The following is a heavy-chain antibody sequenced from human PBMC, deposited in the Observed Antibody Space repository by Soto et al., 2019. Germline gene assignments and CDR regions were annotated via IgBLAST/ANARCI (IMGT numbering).Heavy chain of an antibody. V-gene: IGHV3-48*03. CDR1: GFDFRSYE. CDR3: ARETLRDAIDI. J-gene: IGHJ3*02. CDR2: IRANDESI. Sequence: GGALRLSCVASGFDFRSYEMNWVRQAPGKGLEWVSNIRANDESIYYADSVKGRVSVSRDNAKNSLFLEMNSLRVDDTAVYYCARETLRDAIDIWGQGTMVPVS.